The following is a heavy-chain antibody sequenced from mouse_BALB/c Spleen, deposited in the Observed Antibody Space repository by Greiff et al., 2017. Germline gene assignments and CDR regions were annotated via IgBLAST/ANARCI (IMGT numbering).Heavy chain of an antibody. CDR1: GYAFSSSW. V-gene: IGHV1-82*01. CDR2: IYPGDGDT. Sequence: VLLQQSGPELVKPGASVKISCKASGYAFSSSWMNWVKQRPGQGLEWIGRIYPGDGDTNYNGKFKGKATLTADKSSSTAYMQLSSLTSVDSAVYFCARSFYGNSVDYWGQGTTLTVSS. CDR3: ARSFYGNSVDY. J-gene: IGHJ2*01. D-gene: IGHD2-10*01.